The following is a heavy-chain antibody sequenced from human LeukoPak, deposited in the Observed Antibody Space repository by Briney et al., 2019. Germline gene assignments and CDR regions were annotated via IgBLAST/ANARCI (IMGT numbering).Heavy chain of an antibody. Sequence: PSETLSLTCTVSGGSISSGGYYWSWIRQHPGKGLEWIGYIYYGGSTNYNPSLKSRVTISVDTSKNQFSLKLSSVTAADTAVYYCAREGPSFWSGPDYGMDVWGQGTTVTVSS. CDR1: GGSISSGGYY. D-gene: IGHD3-3*01. V-gene: IGHV4-61*08. J-gene: IGHJ6*02. CDR2: IYYGGST. CDR3: AREGPSFWSGPDYGMDV.